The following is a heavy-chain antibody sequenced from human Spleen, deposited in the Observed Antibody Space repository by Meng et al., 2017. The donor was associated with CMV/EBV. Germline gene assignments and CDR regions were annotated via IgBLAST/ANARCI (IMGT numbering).Heavy chain of an antibody. J-gene: IGHJ4*02. CDR3: ASGMKGLLPGY. D-gene: IGHD3-22*01. Sequence: SETLSLTCTVSGASIRTNYWSWSRRPPGKGLEYIGSISYTGYIEYNPSLKGRVTISLDTSKNHFSLKLSSVTAADTAVYYCASGMKGLLPGYWGQGTLVTVSS. CDR1: GASIRTNY. V-gene: IGHV4-59*01. CDR2: ISYTGYI.